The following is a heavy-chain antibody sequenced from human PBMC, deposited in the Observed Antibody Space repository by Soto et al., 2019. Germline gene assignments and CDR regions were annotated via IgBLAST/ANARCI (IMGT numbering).Heavy chain of an antibody. CDR2: IKQDGSET. D-gene: IGHD6-6*01. V-gene: IGHV3-7*01. CDR1: GFTFSGYW. J-gene: IGHJ5*02. CDR3: ARYSSSFGWFDP. Sequence: LRLSCAASGFTFSGYWMTWVRQAPGKGLEWVANIKQDGSETYYVDSVKGRFTISRDNAKNSLYLQMNSLRAEDTAVYYCARYSSSFGWFDPWGQGNLVTVSS.